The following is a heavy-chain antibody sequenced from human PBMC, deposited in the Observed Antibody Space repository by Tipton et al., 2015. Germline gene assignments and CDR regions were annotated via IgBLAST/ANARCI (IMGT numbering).Heavy chain of an antibody. J-gene: IGHJ4*02. D-gene: IGHD3-9*01. Sequence: TLSLTCAVSAYSISSDYYWGWIRQPPGKGLGWIGILSHSGNTYYNPSLKSRVTLSRDTSNNQFSLKLTSVTAADTAVYYCACQDYDSLTRDYQTVDYWGQGTLVTVSS. CDR3: ACQDYDSLTRDYQTVDY. V-gene: IGHV4-38-2*01. CDR1: AYSISSDYY. CDR2: LSHSGNT.